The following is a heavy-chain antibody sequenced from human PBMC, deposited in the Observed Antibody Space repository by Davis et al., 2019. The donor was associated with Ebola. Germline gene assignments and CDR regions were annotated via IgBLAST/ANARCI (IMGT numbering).Heavy chain of an antibody. Sequence: MPAGSLTLSCTVSAGSTSPYYWSWIRQLPGKGLEWIGYIHYSGSTNYNLSLRGRVAISVDTSKNQFSLKLSSVTAADTAVYYCARSYGAAPFDYWGQGTLVTVSS. D-gene: IGHD4/OR15-4a*01. V-gene: IGHV4-59*08. J-gene: IGHJ4*02. CDR2: IHYSGST. CDR3: ARSYGAAPFDY. CDR1: AGSTSPYY.